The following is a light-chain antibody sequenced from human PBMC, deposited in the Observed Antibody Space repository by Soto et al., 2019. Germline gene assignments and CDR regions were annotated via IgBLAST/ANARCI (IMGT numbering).Light chain of an antibody. CDR1: QSIGNW. CDR2: DAS. Sequence: DIQMTQSPSTLSASVGDRVTITCRASQSIGNWLAWYQQKPGKAPKLLIYDASTLESGVPSRFSGSGSGTEFTLTISSLQPDDFATYYCQQYDNLPLIFGQGTRLEIK. CDR3: QQYDNLPLI. J-gene: IGKJ5*01. V-gene: IGKV1-5*01.